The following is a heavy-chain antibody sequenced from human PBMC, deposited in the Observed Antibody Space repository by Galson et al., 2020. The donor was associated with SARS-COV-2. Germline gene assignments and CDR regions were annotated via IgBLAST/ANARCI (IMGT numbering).Heavy chain of an antibody. CDR3: PRGSKRGISVLQLFYYYMDV. CDR2: MNPHSGNT. D-gene: IGHD2-2*01. CDR1: GYTFTTYD. V-gene: IGHV1-8*01. Sequence: ASVKVPCKPSGYTFTTYDINWVRQATGQGLEWMGWMNPHSGNTGYAQEFQGRVIMTRDTSISTAYMEVSGLRTEVTAVYYCPRGSKRGISVLQLFYYYMDVWGKGTTVTVSS. J-gene: IGHJ6*03.